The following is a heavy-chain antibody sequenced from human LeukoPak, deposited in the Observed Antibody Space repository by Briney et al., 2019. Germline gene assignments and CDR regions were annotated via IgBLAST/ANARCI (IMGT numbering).Heavy chain of an antibody. CDR1: GGSISSGDYY. Sequence: SQTLSLTXTVSGGSISSGDYYWSWIRQPPGKGLEWIGYIYYSGSTYYNPSLKSRVTISVDTSKNQFSLKLSSVTAADTAVYYCARDFYDSSGYYYIPFDYRGQGTLVTVSS. CDR2: IYYSGST. V-gene: IGHV4-30-4*08. CDR3: ARDFYDSSGYYYIPFDY. D-gene: IGHD3-22*01. J-gene: IGHJ4*02.